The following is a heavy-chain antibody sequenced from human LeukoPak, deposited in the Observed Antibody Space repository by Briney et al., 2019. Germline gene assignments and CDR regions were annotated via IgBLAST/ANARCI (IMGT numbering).Heavy chain of an antibody. CDR1: GYTFTSYG. CDR3: ARVTIKAAAGPNDAFDI. D-gene: IGHD6-13*01. J-gene: IGHJ3*02. CDR2: ISAYNGNT. Sequence: ASVKVSCKASGYTFTSYGISWVRQAPGQGLEWMGWISAYNGNTNYAQKLRGRVTMTTDTSTSTAYMELRSLRSDDTAVYYCARVTIKAAAGPNDAFDIWGQGTMVTVSS. V-gene: IGHV1-18*01.